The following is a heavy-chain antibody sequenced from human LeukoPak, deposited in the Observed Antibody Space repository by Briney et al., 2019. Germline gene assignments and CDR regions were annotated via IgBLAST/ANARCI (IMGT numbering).Heavy chain of an antibody. CDR2: FDPEDGET. Sequence: ASVKVSCKVSGYTLTELSMHWVRQAPGKGLEWMGGFDPEDGETIYAQKFQGRVTMTEDTSTDTAYMELSSLRSEDTAVYYCATGPCQSTNGVCYRYFDSWGQGTLVTVSS. D-gene: IGHD2-8*01. CDR3: ATGPCQSTNGVCYRYFDS. J-gene: IGHJ4*02. V-gene: IGHV1-24*01. CDR1: GYTLTELS.